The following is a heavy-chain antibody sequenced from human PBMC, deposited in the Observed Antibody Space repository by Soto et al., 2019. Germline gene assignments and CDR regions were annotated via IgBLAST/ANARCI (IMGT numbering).Heavy chain of an antibody. Sequence: QLQLQESGPGLVKPSETLSLTCTVSGGSISSSIYYWGWIRQPPGKGLEWIGSIYYSGSTYYNPSLKSRVTISVDTSKNQFSLELSSVTAADTAVYYCATRDYYDSSGSRDYWGQGTLVTVSS. D-gene: IGHD3-22*01. CDR3: ATRDYYDSSGSRDY. V-gene: IGHV4-39*01. J-gene: IGHJ4*02. CDR2: IYYSGST. CDR1: GGSISSSIYY.